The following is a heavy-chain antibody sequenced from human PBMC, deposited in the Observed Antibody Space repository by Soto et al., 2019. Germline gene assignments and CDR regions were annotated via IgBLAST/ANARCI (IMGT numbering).Heavy chain of an antibody. CDR1: GGSISSYY. V-gene: IGHV4-59*01. D-gene: IGHD3-3*01. CDR3: ARYTYYDFWSGYNYYYYGMDV. CDR2: IYYSGSS. Sequence: SETLSLTCTVSGGSISSYYWSWIRQPPGKGLEWIGYIYYSGSSNYNPSLESRVTISVDTSKNQFSLKLSSVTAADTAVYYCARYTYYDFWSGYNYYYYGMDVWGQGTTVTVSS. J-gene: IGHJ6*02.